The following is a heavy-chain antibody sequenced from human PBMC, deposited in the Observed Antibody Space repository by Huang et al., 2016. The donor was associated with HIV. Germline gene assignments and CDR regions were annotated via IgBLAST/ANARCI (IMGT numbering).Heavy chain of an antibody. CDR1: GGSIRSDNYY. CDR3: ARLPGSITMIRGVITDPY. D-gene: IGHD3-10*01. V-gene: IGHV4-39*02. CDR2: IYYSGST. J-gene: IGHJ4*02. Sequence: QLQLQESGPGLVKPSETLSLTCTVSGGSIRSDNYYWGWIRQPPGKGLEWIGGIYYSGSTSYNPSLKRRVTITVDTSKNHFSLRMRSVTAADTAVYYCARLPGSITMIRGVITDPYWGQGTLVTVSS.